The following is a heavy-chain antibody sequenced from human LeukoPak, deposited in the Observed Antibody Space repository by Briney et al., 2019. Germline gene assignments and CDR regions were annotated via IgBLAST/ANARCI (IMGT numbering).Heavy chain of an antibody. CDR1: GFTFSDYY. V-gene: IGHV3-11*01. Sequence: GGSLRLSCAASGFTFSDYYMSWIRQAPGKGLEWISYISSGGSTIYYADSVKGRFTIPRDNSKNTLYLQMNSLRAEDTAVYYCAKDSGYSSSWYPWYFDYWGQGTLVTVSS. D-gene: IGHD6-13*01. CDR3: AKDSGYSSSWYPWYFDY. CDR2: ISSGGSTI. J-gene: IGHJ4*02.